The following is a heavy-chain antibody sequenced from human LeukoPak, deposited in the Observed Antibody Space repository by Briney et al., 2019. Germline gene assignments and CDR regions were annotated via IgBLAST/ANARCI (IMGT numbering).Heavy chain of an antibody. CDR1: GGSFSGYY. Sequence: SETLSLTCAVYGGSFSGYYWNWIRQPPGKGLEWIGSIYYSGSTYYNPSLKSRVTISVDTSKNQFSLKLSSVTAADTAVYYCARGRSSWYVHWYFDLWGRGTLVTVSS. CDR3: ARGRSSWYVHWYFDL. V-gene: IGHV4-34*01. J-gene: IGHJ2*01. CDR2: IYYSGST. D-gene: IGHD6-13*01.